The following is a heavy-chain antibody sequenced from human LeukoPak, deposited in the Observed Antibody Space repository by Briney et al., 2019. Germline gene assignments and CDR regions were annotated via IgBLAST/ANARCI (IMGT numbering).Heavy chain of an antibody. CDR3: ARDFGTDSSSLKFDYYYYGMDV. CDR2: IYYSGST. J-gene: IGHJ6*02. D-gene: IGHD6-13*01. CDR1: GFTFSSYA. Sequence: AGGSLRLSCAASGFTFSSYAMSWVRQPPGTGLEWVGYIYYSGSTNYNPSLKSRVTISVDTSKNQFSLKMSSVTAADTAVYYCARDFGTDSSSLKFDYYYYGMDVWGQGTTVTVSS. V-gene: IGHV4-59*01.